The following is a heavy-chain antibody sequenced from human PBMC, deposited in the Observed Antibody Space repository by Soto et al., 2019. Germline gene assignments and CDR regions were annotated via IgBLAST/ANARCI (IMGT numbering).Heavy chain of an antibody. CDR2: IYYSGST. J-gene: IGHJ6*02. V-gene: IGHV4-31*03. Sequence: QVRLEESGPGLVKPSETLSLICSVSGGSVNNANYFWNWIRHHPENGLEWIGYIYYSGSTRYNPSFKTRATLSIDTSKNLFSLRLNSVTGADTAVYFCARDADYGGSRGGMDVWGRGTTVTVSS. CDR3: ARDADYGGSRGGMDV. CDR1: GGSVNNANYF. D-gene: IGHD4-17*01.